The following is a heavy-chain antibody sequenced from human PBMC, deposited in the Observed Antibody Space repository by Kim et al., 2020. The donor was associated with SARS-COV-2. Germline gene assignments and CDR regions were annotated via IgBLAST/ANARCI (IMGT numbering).Heavy chain of an antibody. V-gene: IGHV3-30*07. D-gene: IGHD2-21*02. J-gene: IGHJ4*02. CDR3: ARDPTDRNYFDY. Sequence: YYADSVKGRFTISRDNSKNTLYLQMNSLRAEDTAVYYCARDPTDRNYFDYWGQGTLVTVSS.